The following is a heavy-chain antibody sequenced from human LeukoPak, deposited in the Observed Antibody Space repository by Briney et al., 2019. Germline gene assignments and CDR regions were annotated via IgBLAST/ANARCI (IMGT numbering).Heavy chain of an antibody. CDR3: ARGTHDSSGYYYSPDY. V-gene: IGHV1-2*02. D-gene: IGHD3-22*01. CDR2: INPNSGGT. CDR1: GYTFTGYY. Sequence: ASVKVSCKASGYTFTGYYMHWVRQAPGQGLEWMGWINPNSGGTNYAQKSQGRVTMTRDTSISTAYMELSRLRSDDTAVYYCARGTHDSSGYYYSPDYWGQGTLVTVSS. J-gene: IGHJ4*02.